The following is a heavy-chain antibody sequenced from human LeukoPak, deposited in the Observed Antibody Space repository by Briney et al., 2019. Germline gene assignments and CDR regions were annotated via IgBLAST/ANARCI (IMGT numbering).Heavy chain of an antibody. D-gene: IGHD3-22*01. CDR2: IYYSGST. CDR3: ARHPHYYYDNSAR. J-gene: IGHJ4*02. Sequence: SETLSLTCTVSGGSISSSSYYWGWIRQPPGKGLEWIGSIYYSGSTYYNPSLKSRVTISVDTSKNQLSLALTSVSAADTAVYYCARHPHYYYDNSARWGQGTLVTVSS. V-gene: IGHV4-39*01. CDR1: GGSISSSSYY.